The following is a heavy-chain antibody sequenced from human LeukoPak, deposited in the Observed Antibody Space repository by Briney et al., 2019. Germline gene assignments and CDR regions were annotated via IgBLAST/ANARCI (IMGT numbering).Heavy chain of an antibody. CDR1: GYTLTELS. D-gene: IGHD3-9*01. CDR3: ATVGAHLTAQSPLYF. CDR2: FDPEDGET. J-gene: IGHJ4*02. V-gene: IGHV1-24*01. Sequence: GASVKVSCKVSGYTLTELSMHWVRQAPGEGLEWMGGFDPEDGETIYAQKFQGRVTMTEDTSTDTAYMELSSLRSEDTAAYYCATVGAHLTAQSPLYFWGQGTLVTVSS.